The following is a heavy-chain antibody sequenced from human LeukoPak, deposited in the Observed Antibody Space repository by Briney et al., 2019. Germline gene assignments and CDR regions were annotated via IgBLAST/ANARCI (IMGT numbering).Heavy chain of an antibody. J-gene: IGHJ6*02. D-gene: IGHD3-16*01. CDR2: ISESSSHT. Sequence: GGSLRLSCAASGFTFSGSAMHWVRQAPGKGLEWVSYISESSSHTYYVDSVKGRFTISRDNAKNSLYLQMSSLRAEDTGIYYCARDRAVKARIGGMDVWGQGTTVIVSS. V-gene: IGHV3-21*06. CDR3: ARDRAVKARIGGMDV. CDR1: GFTFSGSA.